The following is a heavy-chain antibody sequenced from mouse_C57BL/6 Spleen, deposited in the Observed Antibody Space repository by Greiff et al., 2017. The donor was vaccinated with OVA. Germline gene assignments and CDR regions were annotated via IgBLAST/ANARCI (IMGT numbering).Heavy chain of an antibody. CDR3: ARGYDYDEDYAMDY. D-gene: IGHD2-4*01. CDR2: INPSSGYT. J-gene: IGHJ4*01. Sequence: QVQLQQSGAELARPGASVKMSCKASGYTFTSYTMHWVKQRPGQGLEWIGYINPSSGYTKYNQKFKDKATLTADKSSSTAYMQLSSLTSEDSAVYDCARGYDYDEDYAMDYWGQGTSVTVSS. CDR1: GYTFTSYT. V-gene: IGHV1-4*01.